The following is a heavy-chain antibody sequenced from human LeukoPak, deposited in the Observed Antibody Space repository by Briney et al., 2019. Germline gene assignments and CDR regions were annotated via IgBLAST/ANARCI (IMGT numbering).Heavy chain of an antibody. J-gene: IGHJ6*02. CDR3: ARGPTQYYDFWSGYYYYGMDV. CDR1: GGSISSSSYY. Sequence: SETLSLTCTVSGGSISSSSYYWGWIRQPPGKGLEWIGSIYYSGSTYYNPSLKSRVTISVDTSKNQFSLKLSSVTAADTAVYYCARGPTQYYDFWSGYYYYGMDVWGQGTTVTVSS. CDR2: IYYSGST. D-gene: IGHD3-3*01. V-gene: IGHV4-39*01.